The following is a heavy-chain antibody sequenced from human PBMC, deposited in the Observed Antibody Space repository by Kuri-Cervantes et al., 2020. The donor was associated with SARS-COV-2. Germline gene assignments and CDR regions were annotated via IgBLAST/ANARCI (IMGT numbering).Heavy chain of an antibody. V-gene: IGHV3-30*03. D-gene: IGHD1-1*01. CDR3: ARGSFPELERLDYYGMDV. CDR1: VFTFSSYG. J-gene: IGHJ6*02. Sequence: GGSLRPSSLASVFTFSSYGMHWVRPGPVKGLEWVAVISYDGSNKYYADSVKGRFTITRDNSKNTIYLQMNTLRAEDTAVYYCARGSFPELERLDYYGMDVWGQGSTVTVSS. CDR2: ISYDGSNK.